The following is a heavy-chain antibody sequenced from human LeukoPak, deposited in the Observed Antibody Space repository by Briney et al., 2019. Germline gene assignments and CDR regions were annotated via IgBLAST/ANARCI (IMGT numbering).Heavy chain of an antibody. CDR2: INDDGSFT. Sequence: GGSLRLSCAASGFTFSNYWMHWVRQVPGKGLVWVSRINDDGSFTTYAGSVKGRFTISRDNAKNTLYLQMNSLRAEDTAVYYCAREILEPGKTLTYWGQGSLITVSS. CDR3: AREILEPGKTLTY. J-gene: IGHJ4*02. D-gene: IGHD1-14*01. V-gene: IGHV3-74*03. CDR1: GFTFSNYW.